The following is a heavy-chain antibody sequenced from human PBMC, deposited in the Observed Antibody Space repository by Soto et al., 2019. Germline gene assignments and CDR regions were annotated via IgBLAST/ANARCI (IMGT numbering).Heavy chain of an antibody. CDR1: GYTFTGSY. V-gene: IGHV1-2*02. CDR2: INPNGGGA. J-gene: IGHJ5*02. CDR3: ARGGYSSAWALDL. Sequence: ASVKVSCKASGYTFTGSYIHWVRQAPGQGLEWMGWINPNGGGAKYAQNFQGRVTMTRDTSISTAHMDLSSLRFDDTAVYYCARGGYSSAWALDLWGQGTLVTVSS. D-gene: IGHD6-19*01.